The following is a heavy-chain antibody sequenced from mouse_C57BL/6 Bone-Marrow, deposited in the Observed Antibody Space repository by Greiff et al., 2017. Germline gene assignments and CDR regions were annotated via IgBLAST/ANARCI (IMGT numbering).Heavy chain of an antibody. CDR3: ARPLYYYGSSYFDY. J-gene: IGHJ2*01. CDR2: ISSGGSYT. Sequence: EVHLVESGGDLVKPGGSLKLSCAASGFTFSSYGMPWVRQTPDKRLEWVATISSGGSYTYYPDSVKGRFTISRDNAKNTLYLQMSSLKSEDTAMYYWARPLYYYGSSYFDYWGQGTTLTVSS. CDR1: GFTFSSYG. V-gene: IGHV5-6*01. D-gene: IGHD1-1*01.